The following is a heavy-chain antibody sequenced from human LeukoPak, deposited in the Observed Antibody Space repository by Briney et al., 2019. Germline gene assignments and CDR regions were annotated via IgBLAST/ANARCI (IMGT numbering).Heavy chain of an antibody. CDR1: GFRFDEYG. CDR3: AKSGPDTTMLHGFDK. Sequence: GSSVTLFCVGSGFRFDEYGMHGPRHATGKALEWVADICWNSVYIEYRDSVKGRFTNSRDNVRNSLFLQMHSLTVEDTALYYCAKSGPDTTMLHGFDKWGQGTLVAVAS. V-gene: IGHV3-9*01. CDR2: ICWNSVYI. D-gene: IGHD3-10*01. J-gene: IGHJ4*02.